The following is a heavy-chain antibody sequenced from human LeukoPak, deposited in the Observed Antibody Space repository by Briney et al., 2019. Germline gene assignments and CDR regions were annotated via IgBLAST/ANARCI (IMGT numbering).Heavy chain of an antibody. Sequence: GGSLRLSCAASGFTVSSNYMTWVRQAPGQGLEWVSVIYFGGTTYYADSVKGRFTISRDISKNTLYLQMNSLRAEDTAMYYCARLGFVVPAVIFDYWGQGTLVTVSS. D-gene: IGHD2-2*02. CDR2: IYFGGTT. J-gene: IGHJ4*02. CDR1: GFTVSSNY. V-gene: IGHV3-53*01. CDR3: ARLGFVVPAVIFDY.